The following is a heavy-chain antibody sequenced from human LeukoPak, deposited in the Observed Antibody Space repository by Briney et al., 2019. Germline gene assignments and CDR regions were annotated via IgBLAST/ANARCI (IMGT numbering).Heavy chain of an antibody. J-gene: IGHJ5*02. CDR2: MNPNSGNT. Sequence: RASVKVSCKASGYTFTSYDINWVRQATGQGLEWMGWMNPNSGNTGYAQKFQGRVTITRNTSISTAYMELSSLRSEDTAVYYCAVRDGYNMFDPWGQGTLVTVSS. V-gene: IGHV1-8*03. CDR1: GYTFTSYD. D-gene: IGHD5-24*01. CDR3: AVRDGYNMFDP.